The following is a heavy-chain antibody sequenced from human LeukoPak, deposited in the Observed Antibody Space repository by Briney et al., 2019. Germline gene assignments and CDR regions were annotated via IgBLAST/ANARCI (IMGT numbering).Heavy chain of an antibody. D-gene: IGHD3-22*01. J-gene: IGHJ6*02. CDR1: GFTFSSYA. CDR3: ARARTMIVVVIVDYYGMDV. Sequence: PGGSLRLSCAASGFTFSSYAMPWVRQAPGKGLEWVAVISYDGSNKYYADSVKGRFTISRDNSKNTLYLQMNSLRAEDTAVYYCARARTMIVVVIVDYYGMDVWGQGTTVTVSS. CDR2: ISYDGSNK. V-gene: IGHV3-30-3*01.